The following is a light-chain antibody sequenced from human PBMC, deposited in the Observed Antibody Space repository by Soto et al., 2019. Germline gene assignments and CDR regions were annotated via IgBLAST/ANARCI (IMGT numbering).Light chain of an antibody. Sequence: QSVLTQPASVSGSPGQSITISCTGTTSDVGGYDYVSWYQQHPGKAPKLMIYDVSKRPSGVSDRFSGSKSGNTASLTISGLQAEDEADYYCSSFTSSITLVFGRGTKLTVL. CDR3: SSFTSSITLV. V-gene: IGLV2-14*03. CDR2: DVS. J-gene: IGLJ2*01. CDR1: TSDVGGYDY.